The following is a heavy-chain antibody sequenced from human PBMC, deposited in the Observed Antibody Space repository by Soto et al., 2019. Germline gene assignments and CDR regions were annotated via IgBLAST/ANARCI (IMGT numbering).Heavy chain of an antibody. D-gene: IGHD1-26*01. V-gene: IGHV3-74*01. Sequence: PVWSLRLSCACSGFTFSSSWMHWVRQAPVKGLVWVSRINSDGSSTSYADSVKGRFTISRDNAKNTLYLQMNSLRAEDTAVYYCARHSGSYRTYYYYGMDAWGQGTTVTVSS. CDR3: ARHSGSYRTYYYYGMDA. J-gene: IGHJ6*02. CDR1: GFTFSSSW. CDR2: INSDGSST.